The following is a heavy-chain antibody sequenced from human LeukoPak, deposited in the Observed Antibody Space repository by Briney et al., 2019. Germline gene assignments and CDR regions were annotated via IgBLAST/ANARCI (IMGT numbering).Heavy chain of an antibody. J-gene: IGHJ4*02. Sequence: PGGSLRLSCAASGFTFSSYGMHWVRQAPGKGLEWVSLIYSGGTTYYADSVRGRFTISRDLSTNTIYLQMDTLRADDTAVYYCARDAGYDSGWTRFDFWGQGTLVTVSS. CDR1: GFTFSSYG. CDR3: ARDAGYDSGWTRFDF. V-gene: IGHV3-NL1*01. D-gene: IGHD5-12*01. CDR2: IYSGGTT.